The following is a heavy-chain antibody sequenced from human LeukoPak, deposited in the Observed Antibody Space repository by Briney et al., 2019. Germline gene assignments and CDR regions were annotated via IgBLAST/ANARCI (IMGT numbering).Heavy chain of an antibody. CDR1: GFTFDDYA. D-gene: IGHD3-10*01. CDR2: ISWNSGSI. Sequence: GGSLRLSCAASGFTFDDYAMHWVRQAPGKGLEWVSGISWNSGSIGYADSVKGRFTISRDNAKNSLYLQMNSLRAEDTAVYYCARGLRGSGSYYNVNWGQGTLVTVSS. CDR3: ARGLRGSGSYYNVN. V-gene: IGHV3-9*01. J-gene: IGHJ4*02.